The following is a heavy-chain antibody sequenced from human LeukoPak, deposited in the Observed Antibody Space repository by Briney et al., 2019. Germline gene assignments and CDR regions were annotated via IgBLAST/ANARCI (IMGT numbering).Heavy chain of an antibody. V-gene: IGHV1-69*04. D-gene: IGHD3-22*01. CDR1: GYTFTSYG. Sequence: SVKVSCKASGYTFTSYGISWVRQAPGQGLEWMGRIIPILGIANYAQKFQGRVTITADKSTSTAYMELSSLRSEDTAVYYCARERRLDYYDSSGYWGQGTLVTVSS. CDR3: ARERRLDYYDSSGY. CDR2: IIPILGIA. J-gene: IGHJ4*02.